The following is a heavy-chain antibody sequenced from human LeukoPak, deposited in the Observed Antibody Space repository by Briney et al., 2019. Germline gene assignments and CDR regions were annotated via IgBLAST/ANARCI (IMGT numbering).Heavy chain of an antibody. D-gene: IGHD4-11*01. Sequence: SETLSLTCTVSGGSISSYYWSWIRQPPGKGLEWIGFIYYSGSTHYNPSLKSRVTISVDTSKNQFSLKLSSVTAADTAVYYCARELSTTVTFDPWGQGTLVTVSS. V-gene: IGHV4-59*12. CDR2: IYYSGST. J-gene: IGHJ5*02. CDR3: ARELSTTVTFDP. CDR1: GGSISSYY.